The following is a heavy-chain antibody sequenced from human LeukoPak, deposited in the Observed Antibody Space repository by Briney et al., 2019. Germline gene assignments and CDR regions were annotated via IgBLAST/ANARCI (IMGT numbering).Heavy chain of an antibody. CDR3: ARYRDDYNHLPHAFDI. Sequence: ASETLSLTCTVSGGSITSNSYFWSWIRQPAGKGLEWIGRIYLSGRTHYNPSLNSRVTMSIDTSMNQFSLKLSSATAADTAIYYCARYRDDYNHLPHAFDIWGQGTMVTVSS. CDR1: GGSITSNSYF. CDR2: IYLSGRT. D-gene: IGHD5-24*01. V-gene: IGHV4-61*02. J-gene: IGHJ3*02.